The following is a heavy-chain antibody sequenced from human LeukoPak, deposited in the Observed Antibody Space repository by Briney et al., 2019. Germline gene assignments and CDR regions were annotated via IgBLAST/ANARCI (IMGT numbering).Heavy chain of an antibody. Sequence: ASVKVSCKASGYTFTSYDINWVRQATGQGLEWMGWMNPNSGNTGYAQKFQGRVTITRNTSISTAYMELSSLRSEDTAVYYCARETIAVAGTRGYYYMDVWGKGTTVTVSS. CDR2: MNPNSGNT. CDR1: GYTFTSYD. V-gene: IGHV1-8*03. J-gene: IGHJ6*03. CDR3: ARETIAVAGTRGYYYMDV. D-gene: IGHD6-19*01.